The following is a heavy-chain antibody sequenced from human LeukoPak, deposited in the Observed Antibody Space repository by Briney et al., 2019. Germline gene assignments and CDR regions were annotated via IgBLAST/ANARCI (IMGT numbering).Heavy chain of an antibody. D-gene: IGHD3-10*01. V-gene: IGHV4-4*07. Sequence: PSGTLSLTCTVSGASISSYYWSWIRQPAGKGLEWIGRIYTSGSTDYNPSLKSRVTISVDKSNNQFSLKLSSVTAADTAVYYCARVRFGENWFDPWGQGTLVTVSS. CDR3: ARVRFGENWFDP. J-gene: IGHJ5*02. CDR2: IYTSGST. CDR1: GASISSYY.